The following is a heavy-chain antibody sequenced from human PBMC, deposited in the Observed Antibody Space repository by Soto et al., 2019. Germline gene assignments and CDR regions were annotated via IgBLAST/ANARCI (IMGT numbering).Heavy chain of an antibody. CDR3: ARDPRDPYDILTGYYSPNYYYYGMDV. D-gene: IGHD3-9*01. CDR1: GFTFSSYA. CDR2: ISYDGSNK. Sequence: GGSLRLSCAASGFTFSSYAMHWVRQAPGKGLEWVAVISYDGSNKYYADSVKGRFTISRDNSKNTLYLQMNSLRAEDTAVYYCARDPRDPYDILTGYYSPNYYYYGMDVWGQGTTVTVSS. V-gene: IGHV3-30-3*01. J-gene: IGHJ6*02.